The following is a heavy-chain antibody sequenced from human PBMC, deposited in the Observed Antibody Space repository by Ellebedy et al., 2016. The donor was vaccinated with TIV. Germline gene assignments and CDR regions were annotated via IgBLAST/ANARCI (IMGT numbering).Heavy chain of an antibody. J-gene: IGHJ1*01. CDR3: AKDVTGSTH. CDR2: ISSDGSNK. V-gene: IGHV3-30*18. Sequence: GESLKISCAASGFTFSTYDMHWVRQAPGEGLEWLAVISSDGSNKYYAESVMGRFTISRDNSKNTLYLQMNSLRAEDTAVYYCAKDVTGSTHWGQGTLVTVSS. D-gene: IGHD1-7*01. CDR1: GFTFSTYD.